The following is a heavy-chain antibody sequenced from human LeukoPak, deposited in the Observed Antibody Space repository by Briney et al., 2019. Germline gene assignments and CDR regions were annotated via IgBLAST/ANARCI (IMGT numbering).Heavy chain of an antibody. CDR1: GFTFSSYA. J-gene: IGHJ4*02. CDR2: ISGSGGST. CDR3: AKDSKGYVEEMLFDY. Sequence: GGSLRLSCAASGFTFSSYAMSWVRQAPGKGLEWVSAISGSGGSTYYADSVKGRFTISRDNSKNTLYLQMNSLRAEDTAVYYCAKDSKGYVEEMLFDYWGQGTLVTVSS. V-gene: IGHV3-23*01. D-gene: IGHD5-12*01.